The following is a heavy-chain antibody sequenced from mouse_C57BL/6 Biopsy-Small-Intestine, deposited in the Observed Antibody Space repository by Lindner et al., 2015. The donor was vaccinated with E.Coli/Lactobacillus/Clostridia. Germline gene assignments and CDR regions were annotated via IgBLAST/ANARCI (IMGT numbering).Heavy chain of an antibody. Sequence: SVKVSCKPSGGTFSNYGYNWVRLAPGQGLEWMGRIIPILNIANYAQKFQGRVTITANKLTSTAYMELSSLRSEDTAVYYCARWAETMGEHSGGWYPPFDYWGQGTLVTVSS. V-gene: IGHV1-74*01. CDR1: GGTFSNYG. CDR3: ARWAETMGEHSGGWYPPFDY. J-gene: IGHJ4*01. CDR2: IIPILNIA. D-gene: IGHD1-3*01.